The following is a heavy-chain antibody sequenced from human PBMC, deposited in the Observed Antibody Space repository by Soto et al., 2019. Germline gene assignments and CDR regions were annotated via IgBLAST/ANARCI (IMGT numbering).Heavy chain of an antibody. J-gene: IGHJ5*02. CDR3: ARDRVGSSNWFDP. CDR1: GGTFSSYA. CDR2: IIPIFGTA. Sequence: VASVKVSCKASGGTFSSYAISWVRQAPGQGLEWMGGIIPIFGTANYAQKFQGRVTITADESTSTAYMELSSLRSEDTAVYYCARDRVGSSNWFDPWGQGTLVTVSS. V-gene: IGHV1-69*13. D-gene: IGHD3-10*01.